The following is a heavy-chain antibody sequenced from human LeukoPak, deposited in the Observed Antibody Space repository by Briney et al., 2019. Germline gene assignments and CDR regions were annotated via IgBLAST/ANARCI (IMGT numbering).Heavy chain of an antibody. D-gene: IGHD1-26*01. CDR3: ARDQPMAGPTTADY. V-gene: IGHV3-74*01. CDR2: VDIDGSNT. CDR1: GFTFSSYW. J-gene: IGHJ4*02. Sequence: GGSLRLSCAASGFTFSSYWMHWVRQAPEKGLVWGSRVDIDGSNTIYADSVKGRFTISRDNTKNTLYLQMNNLRAEDTAVYYCARDQPMAGPTTADYWGQGTLVTVSS.